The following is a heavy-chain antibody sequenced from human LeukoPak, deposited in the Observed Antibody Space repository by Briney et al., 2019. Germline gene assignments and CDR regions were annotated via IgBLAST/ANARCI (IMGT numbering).Heavy chain of an antibody. J-gene: IGHJ4*02. CDR2: IYYSGST. Sequence: PSETLSLTCTVSGGSISSHYWSWIRQPPGKGLEWIGYIYYSGSTNYNPSLKSRVTISVDTSKNQFSLKLSSVTAADTAVYYCARVMEPIRYFDYWGQGTLVTVSS. CDR3: ARVMEPIRYFDY. D-gene: IGHD1-1*01. V-gene: IGHV4-59*11. CDR1: GGSISSHY.